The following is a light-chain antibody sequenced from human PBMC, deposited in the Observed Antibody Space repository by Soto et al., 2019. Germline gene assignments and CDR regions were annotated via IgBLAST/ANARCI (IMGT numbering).Light chain of an antibody. J-gene: IGLJ1*01. CDR1: SSDVGGYNF. Sequence: QSVLTQPASVSGSPGQSITISCTGTSSDVGGYNFVSWYLQHPGKAPKLIIYEVSIRPSGVSNRFSGSKSGNTASLTISGLQADDEADYYCSSYTSTNSLYVLGPGTKLTVL. CDR3: SSYTSTNSLYV. CDR2: EVS. V-gene: IGLV2-14*01.